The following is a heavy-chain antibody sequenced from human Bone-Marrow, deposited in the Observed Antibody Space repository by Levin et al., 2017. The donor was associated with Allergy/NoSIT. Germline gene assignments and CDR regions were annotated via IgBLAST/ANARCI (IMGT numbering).Heavy chain of an antibody. CDR3: ARKLEEKDYVWGTYHYTNYYFDF. J-gene: IGHJ4*02. CDR1: GYTFTSFD. D-gene: IGHD3-16*02. CDR2: MNPNSGNT. V-gene: IGHV1-8*01. Sequence: ASVKVSCKASGYTFTSFDINWVRQATGQGLEWMGWMNPNSGNTDHAPKFQGRVTMTRDTSISTAYLELSSLRSEDTAMYYCARKLEEKDYVWGTYHYTNYYFDFWGQGTLVTVSS.